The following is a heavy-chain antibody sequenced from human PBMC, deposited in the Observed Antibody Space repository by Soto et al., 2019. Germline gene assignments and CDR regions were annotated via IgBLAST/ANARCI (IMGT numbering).Heavy chain of an antibody. J-gene: IGHJ4*02. Sequence: SLRLSCAAAGFTFSTHAMRWVRQAPGKGLEWVAFIWSDGSNKYYSDSVKGRATISRDNSKRTVDLQMNSLRAEDTAVYYCARDPPGSGWAFDYWGQGTLVTVSS. CDR2: IWSDGSNK. V-gene: IGHV3-33*01. CDR3: ARDPPGSGWAFDY. D-gene: IGHD6-19*01. CDR1: GFTFSTHA.